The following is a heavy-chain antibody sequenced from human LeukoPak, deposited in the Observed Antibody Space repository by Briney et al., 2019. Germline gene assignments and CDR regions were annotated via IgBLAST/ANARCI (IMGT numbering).Heavy chain of an antibody. CDR1: GFRFSSYW. J-gene: IGHJ5*02. CDR2: IKQDGSEK. D-gene: IGHD3-3*01. CDR3: ARRGYFEFWSGYFQRLEGWFDP. V-gene: IGHV3-7*01. Sequence: GGSLRLSCAASGFRFSSYWMSWVRQAPGKGLGWVANIKQDGSEKSYVDSVKGRFTVSRDNAKNSLYLEMNSLRAEDTAVYYCARRGYFEFWSGYFQRLEGWFDPWGQGTLVTVSS.